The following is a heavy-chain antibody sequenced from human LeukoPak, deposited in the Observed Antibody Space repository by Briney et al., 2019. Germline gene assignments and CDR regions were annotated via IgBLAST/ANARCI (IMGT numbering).Heavy chain of an antibody. CDR1: GGSISSHY. CDR2: IYYSGST. V-gene: IGHV4-59*08. Sequence: PSETLSLTCTVSGGSISSHYWTWIRQPPGKGLEWIGFIYYSGSTNHNPSLKSRVTISVDTSKNQFSLKLSSVTAADTAVYYCARLYRPFGESYMDVWGKGTTVTVSS. J-gene: IGHJ6*03. D-gene: IGHD3-10*01. CDR3: ARLYRPFGESYMDV.